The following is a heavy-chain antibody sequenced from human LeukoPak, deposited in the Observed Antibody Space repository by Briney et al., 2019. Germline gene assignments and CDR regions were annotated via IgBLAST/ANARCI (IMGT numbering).Heavy chain of an antibody. J-gene: IGHJ4*02. CDR1: GFTFSSYA. V-gene: IGHV3-23*01. CDR3: AKDTRTVAARGYFDY. CDR2: ISDSGGST. Sequence: LSGGSLRLSCAASGFTFSSYAMSWVRQAPGKGLEWVSAISDSGGSTYYADSVKGRFTISRDNSKNTLYLQMNSLRAEDTAVYYCAKDTRTVAARGYFDYWGQGTLVTVSS. D-gene: IGHD6-19*01.